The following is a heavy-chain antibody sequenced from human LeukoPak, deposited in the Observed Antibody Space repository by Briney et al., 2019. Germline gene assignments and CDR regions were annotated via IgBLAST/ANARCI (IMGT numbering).Heavy chain of an antibody. CDR3: ARSGRPYYYDSSGFPFDY. CDR2: INPIFGTA. V-gene: IGHV1-69*06. Sequence: ASVKVSCKASGGTFSSYAISWVRQAPGQGLEWMGGINPIFGTANYAQKFQGRVTITADKSTSTAYMELSSLRSEDTAVYYCARSGRPYYYDSSGFPFDYWGREPWSPSPQ. D-gene: IGHD3-22*01. CDR1: GGTFSSYA. J-gene: IGHJ4*02.